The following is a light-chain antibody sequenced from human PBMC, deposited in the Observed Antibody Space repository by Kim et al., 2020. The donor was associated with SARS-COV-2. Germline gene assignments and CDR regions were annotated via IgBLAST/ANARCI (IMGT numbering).Light chain of an antibody. CDR2: DAS. CDR3: QQYATYPWT. V-gene: IGKV1-5*01. J-gene: IGKJ1*01. Sequence: ASIGDRVTLSCRASQSVSGWLAWYHQRPGKAPNLLIFDASSLNGGVPSRFSGSGAGTEFTLTISSLHPEDLGIYYCQQYATYPWTFGDGTKVEIK. CDR1: QSVSGW.